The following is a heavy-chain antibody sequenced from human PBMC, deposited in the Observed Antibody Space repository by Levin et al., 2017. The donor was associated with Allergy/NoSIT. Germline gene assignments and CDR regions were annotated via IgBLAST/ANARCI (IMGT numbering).Heavy chain of an antibody. Sequence: AGGSLRLSCAASGFTFSSYAMSWVRQAPGKGLEWVSGISNSVAGTYYAYYADSVKGRFTIPRDNSKNTLYLQMNSLRAEDTAVYYCAKDTPALSAGPYFDYWGQGTLVTVSS. CDR1: GFTFSSYA. J-gene: IGHJ4*02. CDR3: AKDTPALSAGPYFDY. D-gene: IGHD2-2*01. V-gene: IGHV3-23*01. CDR2: ISNSVAGTYYA.